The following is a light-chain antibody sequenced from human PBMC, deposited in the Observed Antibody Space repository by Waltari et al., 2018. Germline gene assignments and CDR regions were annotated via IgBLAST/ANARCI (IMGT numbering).Light chain of an antibody. CDR1: SSDVGTYNL. Sequence: QSALTQPASVSGSPGESITISCTGTSSDVGTYNLISWYQQHPGKVPKLLIYEVSKRPSGVSNRFSASKSGNPASLTISGLQADDEADYYCCSYAGVRGAVFGGGTHLTVL. V-gene: IGLV2-23*02. J-gene: IGLJ7*01. CDR2: EVS. CDR3: CSYAGVRGAV.